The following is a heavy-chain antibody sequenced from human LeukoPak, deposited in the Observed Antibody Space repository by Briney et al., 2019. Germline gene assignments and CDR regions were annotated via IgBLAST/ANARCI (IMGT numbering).Heavy chain of an antibody. V-gene: IGHV3-23*01. D-gene: IGHD2-2*01. CDR1: GLTFSSYA. J-gene: IGHJ4*02. CDR3: AKDAPVNIVVVPAANS. CDR2: ISGSGGST. Sequence: GGSMRLSCAASGLTFSSYAMSWVRQAPGKGLEWVSAISGSGGSTYYADFVKGRFTISRGNAKNTLYLQMNSLRAEDTAVYYCAKDAPVNIVVVPAANSWGQGTLVTVSS.